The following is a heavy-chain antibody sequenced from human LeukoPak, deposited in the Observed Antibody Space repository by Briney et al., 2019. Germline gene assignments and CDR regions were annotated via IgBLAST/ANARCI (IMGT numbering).Heavy chain of an antibody. V-gene: IGHV4-59*01. Sequence: PSETLSLTCAVYGGSFSGYYWSWIRQPPGKGLEWIGYIYYSGSTNYNPSLKSRVTISVDTSKNQFSLKLSSVTAADTAVYYCARSLGDYWGQGTLVTVSS. CDR3: ARSLGDY. D-gene: IGHD3-3*02. J-gene: IGHJ4*02. CDR2: IYYSGST. CDR1: GGSFSGYY.